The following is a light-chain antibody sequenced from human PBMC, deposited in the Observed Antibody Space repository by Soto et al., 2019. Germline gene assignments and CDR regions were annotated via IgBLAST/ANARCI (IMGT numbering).Light chain of an antibody. J-gene: IGKJ1*01. CDR2: AAS. CDR3: QQYYTLPPT. V-gene: IGKV1-8*01. Sequence: AIRMTQSPSSLSASTGDRVSITCRASQRISSYLAWYQQKPGKAPNLLIYAASTLQSGVPSRFSGSGSGTDFTLTISRLQSEDFATYYCQQYYTLPPTFGPGTKVEIK. CDR1: QRISSY.